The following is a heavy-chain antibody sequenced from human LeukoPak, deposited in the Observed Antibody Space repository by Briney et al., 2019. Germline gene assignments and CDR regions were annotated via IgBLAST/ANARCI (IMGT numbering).Heavy chain of an antibody. CDR2: INPNSGGT. J-gene: IGHJ4*02. Sequence: ASVKVSCKASGYTFTGYYIHWVRQAPGQGLEWMGWINPNSGGTNYAQKFQGRVTMTRDTSISTAYMELSRLRSDDTAVYYCARDRYNWNSLPDYWGQGTLVTVSS. CDR1: GYTFTGYY. V-gene: IGHV1-2*02. CDR3: ARDRYNWNSLPDY. D-gene: IGHD1-7*01.